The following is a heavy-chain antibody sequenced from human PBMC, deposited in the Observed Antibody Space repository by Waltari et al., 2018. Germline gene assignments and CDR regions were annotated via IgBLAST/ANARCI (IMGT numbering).Heavy chain of an antibody. Sequence: QVQLVQSGAEVKKPGSSVKVSFSSYAISWVRQAPGQGLAWMGGIIPIFGTANYEKKCQGRVTITADESTSTADMELSSLRSEDTAVYYCASPQPKYEPDAFDIWGQGTMVTVSS. CDR1: SSYA. D-gene: IGHD3-16*01. CDR2: IIPIFGTA. J-gene: IGHJ3*02. CDR3: ASPQPKYEPDAFDI. V-gene: IGHV1-69*01.